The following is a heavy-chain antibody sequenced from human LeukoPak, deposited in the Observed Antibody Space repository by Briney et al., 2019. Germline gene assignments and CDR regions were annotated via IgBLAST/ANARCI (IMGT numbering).Heavy chain of an antibody. CDR2: ININTGNP. CDR1: GYTFSGSD. V-gene: IGHV7-4-1*02. CDR3: ARGDWVA. D-gene: IGHD3-9*01. Sequence: ASVKVSCKASGYTFSGSDMNWVRQAPGQGLEWMGWININTGNPTYVQHFTGRFVFSLDTSVSTAYLQMSSLKAEDTAVYYCARGDWVAWGQGTLVTVSS. J-gene: IGHJ4*02.